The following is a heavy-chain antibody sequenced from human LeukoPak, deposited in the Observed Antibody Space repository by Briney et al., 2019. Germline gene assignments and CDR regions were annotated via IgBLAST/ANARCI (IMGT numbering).Heavy chain of an antibody. D-gene: IGHD3-9*01. CDR3: AKDFSTYYDILTGIDY. CDR2: ISGSGGST. V-gene: IGHV3-23*01. J-gene: IGHJ4*02. Sequence: GGSLRLSCAASGFTFSSYAMSWVRHAPGKGLEWVSAISGSGGSTYYADSVKGRFTISRDNSKNALYLQMNSLRAEDTAVYYCAKDFSTYYDILTGIDYWGQGTLVTVSS. CDR1: GFTFSSYA.